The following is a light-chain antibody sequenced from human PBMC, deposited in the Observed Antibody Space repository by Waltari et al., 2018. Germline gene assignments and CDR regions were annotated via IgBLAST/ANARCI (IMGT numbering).Light chain of an antibody. V-gene: IGKV1-5*03. CDR2: KAS. Sequence: DIQMTQSPSTLSASVGDRVSLTCRASQSISGWLSWYQQKPGKAPKLLIYKASTLETGVPSRFSGSGSGTEFTLTISSLQPDDFAAYYCQQYYSYPYTFGQGTKLEIK. J-gene: IGKJ2*01. CDR3: QQYYSYPYT. CDR1: QSISGW.